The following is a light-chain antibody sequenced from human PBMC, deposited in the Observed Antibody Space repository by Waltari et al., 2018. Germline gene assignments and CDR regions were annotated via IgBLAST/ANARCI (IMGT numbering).Light chain of an antibody. CDR3: CSYAGSSTYV. Sequence: QSALTQPASVSGSPGQSITISCPGTSSDVGNYNYVSWYQQYPGKAPKLMIYDVSKRPSGISHRFSGSKSSNTASLTISGLQAEEEADYYCCSYAGSSTYVVGTGTKVTVL. V-gene: IGLV2-23*02. J-gene: IGLJ1*01. CDR1: SSDVGNYNY. CDR2: DVS.